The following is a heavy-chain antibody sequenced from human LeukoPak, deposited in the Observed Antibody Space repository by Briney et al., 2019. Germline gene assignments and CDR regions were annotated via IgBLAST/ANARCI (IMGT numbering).Heavy chain of an antibody. CDR1: GFTFSSYG. CDR2: IRYDGSNK. D-gene: IGHD2-2*01. CDR3: AKDGSSPSSTSSYNWFDP. Sequence: GGSLRLSCAASGFTFSSYGMHWVRPAPGRGLEWVAFIRYDGSNKYYADSVKGRFAISRDNLKNTLYLQMNSLRAQDTAVYYCAKDGSSPSSTSSYNWFDPWGQGTLVTVSS. V-gene: IGHV3-30*02. J-gene: IGHJ5*02.